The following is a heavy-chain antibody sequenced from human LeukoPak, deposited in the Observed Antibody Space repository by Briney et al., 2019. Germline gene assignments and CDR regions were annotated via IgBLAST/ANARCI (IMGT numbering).Heavy chain of an antibody. Sequence: ASVKVSCKASGYTFTAYYLHWVRQAPGQGLEWMAWINPNSGATNYAQKFQGRVTMTRDTSITTAYMELSRPRSDDTAVYYCARDLNYYDTSGYLIVWGQGTMVTVSS. CDR1: GYTFTAYY. CDR2: INPNSGAT. J-gene: IGHJ3*01. CDR3: ARDLNYYDTSGYLIV. D-gene: IGHD3-22*01. V-gene: IGHV1-2*02.